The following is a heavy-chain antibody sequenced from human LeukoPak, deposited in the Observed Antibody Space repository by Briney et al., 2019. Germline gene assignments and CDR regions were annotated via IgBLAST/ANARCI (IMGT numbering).Heavy chain of an antibody. V-gene: IGHV4-39*01. D-gene: IGHD3-22*01. J-gene: IGHJ1*01. CDR2: IYYSGRT. CDR1: GDSVSRSDSY. CDR3: ARRRYYEGGVYLE. Sequence: SETLSLTCSVSGDSVSRSDSYWDWIRQPPGKGLEWIGTIYYSGRTYYSPSLKSRVTMSVDPSNNQFSLNLRSVTAADTAVYYWARRRYYEGGVYLEGGEGTLLGVPS.